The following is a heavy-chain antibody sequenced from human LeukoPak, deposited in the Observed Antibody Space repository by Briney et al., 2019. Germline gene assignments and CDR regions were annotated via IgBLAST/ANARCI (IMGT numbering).Heavy chain of an antibody. CDR1: GFTFSSYA. CDR2: ISGSGGST. V-gene: IGHV3-23*01. Sequence: GGSLRLSCAASGFTFSSYAMSWVRQAPGKGLKWVSAISGSGGSTYYADSVKGRFTISRDNSKNTLYLQMNSLRAEDTAVYYCAKYKQQLVRTNYFDYWGQGTLVTVSS. D-gene: IGHD6-13*01. J-gene: IGHJ4*02. CDR3: AKYKQQLVRTNYFDY.